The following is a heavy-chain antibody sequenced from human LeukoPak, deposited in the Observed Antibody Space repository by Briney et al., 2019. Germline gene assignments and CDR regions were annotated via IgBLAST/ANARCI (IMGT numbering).Heavy chain of an antibody. J-gene: IGHJ4*02. Sequence: PGGSLRLSCAAFGFTFSSYAMSWVRQAPGKGLEWVSSISGSGGSTYYADSVKGRFTISRDNSKNTLYLQMNSLRAEDTAVYYCANNRYYYGSGGEIWGQGTLVTVSS. CDR2: ISGSGGST. D-gene: IGHD3-10*01. CDR3: ANNRYYYGSGGEI. V-gene: IGHV3-23*01. CDR1: GFTFSSYA.